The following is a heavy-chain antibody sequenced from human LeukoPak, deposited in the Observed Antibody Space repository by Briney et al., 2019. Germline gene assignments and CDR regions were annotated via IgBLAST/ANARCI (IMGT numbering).Heavy chain of an antibody. Sequence: AETLSLTCTVSGGSINSYYGSWIRQPPGKGREWIGYIYYSGSTNYNPSLKSRLTISVDTSTNKFSLKLTSLTAADTAVYYCVRHLSAGRPAFDIWGQGTMVTVSS. CDR2: IYYSGST. CDR1: GGSINSYY. CDR3: VRHLSAGRPAFDI. J-gene: IGHJ3*02. V-gene: IGHV4-59*08. D-gene: IGHD2-15*01.